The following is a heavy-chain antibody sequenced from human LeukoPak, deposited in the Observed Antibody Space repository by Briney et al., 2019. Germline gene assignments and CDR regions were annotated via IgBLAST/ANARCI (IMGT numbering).Heavy chain of an antibody. J-gene: IGHJ3*02. D-gene: IGHD3-22*01. CDR2: IFYSGST. CDR1: GDSISSSTYY. CDR3: ARGPYSYDSSGAFDI. Sequence: SETLSLTCTGSGDSISSSTYYWGWIRQAPGKGLEWIANIFYSGSTSYNPSLKSRVTISVDTSKNQFSLKLSSVTAANTAVYFCARGPYSYDSSGAFDIWGQGTMVTVSS. V-gene: IGHV4-39*07.